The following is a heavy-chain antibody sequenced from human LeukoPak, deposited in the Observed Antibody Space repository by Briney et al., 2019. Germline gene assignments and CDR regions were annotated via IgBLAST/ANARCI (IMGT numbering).Heavy chain of an antibody. J-gene: IGHJ4*02. CDR2: IRYDGSTQ. CDR3: ANALHSKGWSRNFDY. Sequence: GGSVRLSCAASAFPFSSYGMHWVRQAPGKGLEWVAYIRYDGSTQSYGDSVKGRFSISRDNSKNTLFLHMNTLRVADTAVYYCANALHSKGWSRNFDYWGQGTLVTVSS. V-gene: IGHV3-30*02. D-gene: IGHD6-19*01. CDR1: AFPFSSYG.